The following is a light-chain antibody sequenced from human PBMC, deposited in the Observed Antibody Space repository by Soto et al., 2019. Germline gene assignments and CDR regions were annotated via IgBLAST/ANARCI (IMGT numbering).Light chain of an antibody. CDR1: QSISSY. CDR3: QQSFSTPPT. J-gene: IGKJ4*01. CDR2: AAS. V-gene: IGKV1-39*01. Sequence: DTQMTQSPSSLSASVGDRVTITCRASQSISSYLNWYHQKPGKAPKLLIYAASSLQSGVPSRFSGSGSGTDFTLTISSLQPEDFATYYCQQSFSTPPTFGGGTKVDIK.